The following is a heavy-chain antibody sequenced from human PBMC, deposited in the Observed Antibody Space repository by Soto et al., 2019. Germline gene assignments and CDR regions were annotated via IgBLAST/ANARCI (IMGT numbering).Heavy chain of an antibody. V-gene: IGHV4-31*03. J-gene: IGHJ4*02. CDR1: GGSISSGGYY. CDR2: IYYSGST. Sequence: LSLTCTVSGGSISSGGYYWSWIRQHPGKGLEWIGYIYYSGSTYYNPSLKSRVTISVDTSKNQFSLKLSSVTAADTAVYYCARILLWFGELYGHFDYWGQGTLVTVSS. D-gene: IGHD3-10*01. CDR3: ARILLWFGELYGHFDY.